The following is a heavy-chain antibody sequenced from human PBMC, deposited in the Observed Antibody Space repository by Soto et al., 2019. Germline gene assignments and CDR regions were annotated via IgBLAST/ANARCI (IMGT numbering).Heavy chain of an antibody. CDR1: GGSISSYY. V-gene: IGHV4-59*08. CDR3: ARSINYGDLDY. J-gene: IGHJ4*02. Sequence: SQTLSLTCTVSGGSISSYYWSWIRQPPGKGLEWIGYIYYSGSTNYNPSLKSRVTISVDTSKIQFSLKLSSVTAADTAVYYCARSINYGDLDYWGQGTLVTVSS. D-gene: IGHD4-17*01. CDR2: IYYSGST.